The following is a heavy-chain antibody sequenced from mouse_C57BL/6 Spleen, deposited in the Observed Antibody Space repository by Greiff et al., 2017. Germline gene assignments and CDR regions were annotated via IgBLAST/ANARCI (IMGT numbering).Heavy chain of an antibody. Sequence: QVQLQQPGAELVKPGASVKLSCKASGYTFTSYWMQWVKQRPGQGLEWIGEIDPSDSYTNYNQKFKGKATLTINTSSSTSYMQRSSLTSEDSAVYYGARRGALGYFDDWGQGTTLTVSS. J-gene: IGHJ2*01. CDR1: GYTFTSYW. D-gene: IGHD3-1*01. CDR2: IDPSDSYT. V-gene: IGHV1-50*01. CDR3: ARRGALGYFDD.